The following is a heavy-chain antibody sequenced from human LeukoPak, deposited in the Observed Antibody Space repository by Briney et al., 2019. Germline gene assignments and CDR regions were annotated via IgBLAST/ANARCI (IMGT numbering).Heavy chain of an antibody. V-gene: IGHV4-38-2*01. J-gene: IGHJ4*02. CDR2: IYHSGST. CDR3: ARLDYGGNGYDY. Sequence: SSETLSLTRAVSGYSISSGYYWGWIRQPPGKGLEWIGSIYHSGSTYYNPSLKSRVTISVDTSKNQFSLKLSSVTAADTAVYYCARLDYGGNGYDYWGQGTLVTVSS. CDR1: GYSISSGYY. D-gene: IGHD4-23*01.